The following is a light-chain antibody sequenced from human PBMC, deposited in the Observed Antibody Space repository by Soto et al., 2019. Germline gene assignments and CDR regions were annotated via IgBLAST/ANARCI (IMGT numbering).Light chain of an antibody. CDR1: RSNIGSNF. Sequence: QSVLIQPPSASGTPGQRVTISCSGSRSNIGSNFVYWYQQLPGTAPKLLIYKNNQRPSGVPDRFSGSKSGTSASLAISGLRSEDEADYHCASWDDSLSGPRVFGGGTKLTVL. CDR3: ASWDDSLSGPRV. V-gene: IGLV1-47*01. CDR2: KNN. J-gene: IGLJ3*02.